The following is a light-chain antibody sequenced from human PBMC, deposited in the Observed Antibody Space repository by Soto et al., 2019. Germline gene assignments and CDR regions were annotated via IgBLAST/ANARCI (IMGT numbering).Light chain of an antibody. CDR1: QSVSTNY. V-gene: IGKV3-20*01. CDR2: GAT. J-gene: IGKJ1*01. Sequence: ERATHSCRASQSVSTNYSAWYQKKPGQATRLLIYGATNKATGIPDRFSGSGSGTDSTITISLLADDGIPVYCTVTEFILSRFGQGTKVAIK. CDR3: VTEFILSR.